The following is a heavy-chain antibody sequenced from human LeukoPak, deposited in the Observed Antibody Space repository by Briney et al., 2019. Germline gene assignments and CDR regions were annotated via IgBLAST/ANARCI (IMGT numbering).Heavy chain of an antibody. CDR1: GDSISSGDYY. Sequence: NTSETLSLTCTVSGDSISSGDYYWSWIRQPPGKGLEWIGYIYYSGSTYYNPSLKSRVTISVDTSKNQFSLKLSSVTAADTAVYYCARGRSYYYDSSGYYFDYWGQGTLVTVSS. J-gene: IGHJ4*02. D-gene: IGHD3-22*01. CDR2: IYYSGST. V-gene: IGHV4-30-4*01. CDR3: ARGRSYYYDSSGYYFDY.